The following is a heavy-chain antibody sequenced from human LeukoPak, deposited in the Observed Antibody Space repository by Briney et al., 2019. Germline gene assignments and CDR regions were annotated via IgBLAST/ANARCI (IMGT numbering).Heavy chain of an antibody. CDR2: ISGSGGST. Sequence: PGGSLRLSCAASGFTFSSYAMSWVRQAPGKGLEWVSAISGSGGSTYYAGSVKGRFTISRDNSKNTLYLQVNSLRAEDTAVYYCAKAYSGYDADWYYDLWGRGALVTVSS. CDR3: AKAYSGYDADWYYDL. J-gene: IGHJ2*01. D-gene: IGHD5-12*01. V-gene: IGHV3-23*01. CDR1: GFTFSSYA.